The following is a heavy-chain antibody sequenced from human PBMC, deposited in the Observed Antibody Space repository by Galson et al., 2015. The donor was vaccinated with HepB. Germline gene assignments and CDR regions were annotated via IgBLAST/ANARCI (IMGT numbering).Heavy chain of an antibody. V-gene: IGHV3-23*01. D-gene: IGHD3-16*01. J-gene: IGHJ4*02. Sequence: SLRLSCAASGFTFRNYAMSWVRQAPGKGLEWVSPISASGDSTYYADSVKGRFTISRDNSKNTLYLQMNSLRVEDTAVYYCAKDRLNWGSPDYWGQGTLVTVSS. CDR2: ISASGDST. CDR3: AKDRLNWGSPDY. CDR1: GFTFRNYA.